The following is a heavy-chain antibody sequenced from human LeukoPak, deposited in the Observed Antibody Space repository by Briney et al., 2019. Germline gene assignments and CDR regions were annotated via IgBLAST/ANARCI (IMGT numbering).Heavy chain of an antibody. CDR2: IHHSGST. J-gene: IGHJ4*02. CDR3: ARIWPDN. Sequence: PSETLSLTCAVYGGSFSGYYWSWIRQPPGRGLEWIGEIHHSGSTNYNPSLKGRVTISVDTSKNQFSLKLSSVTAADTAVYYCARIWPDNWGQGTLVIVSS. D-gene: IGHD3-10*01. V-gene: IGHV4-34*01. CDR1: GGSFSGYY.